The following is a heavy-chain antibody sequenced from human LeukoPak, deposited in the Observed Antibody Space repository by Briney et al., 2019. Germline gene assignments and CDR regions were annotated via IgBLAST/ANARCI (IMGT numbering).Heavy chain of an antibody. Sequence: SETLSLTCTVSGGSLWSFYRSWVRQPAGKGLEWIGRLYNNGSTNYSPSLKSRVTISVDTSKNQFSLKLSSVTAADTAVYYCARTYYYGSGRHYYYMDVWGKGTTVTVSS. V-gene: IGHV4-4*07. CDR3: ARTYYYGSGRHYYYMDV. CDR1: GGSLWSFY. J-gene: IGHJ6*03. CDR2: LYNNGST. D-gene: IGHD3-10*01.